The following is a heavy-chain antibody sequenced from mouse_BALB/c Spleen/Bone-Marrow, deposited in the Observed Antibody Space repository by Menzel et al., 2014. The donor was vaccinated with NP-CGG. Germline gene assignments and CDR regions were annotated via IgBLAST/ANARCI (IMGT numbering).Heavy chain of an antibody. J-gene: IGHJ2*01. D-gene: IGHD1-1*01. V-gene: IGHV5-9-2*01. CDR2: ISGGGSYT. CDR3: ARQAGGSGYSDY. CDR1: GFTFSSYG. Sequence: EVKLVESGGGLVKPGGSLKLSCAASGFTFSSYGMSWVRQTPEKRLEWVATISGGGSYTYYPDSVKGRFTISRDNAKNNLYLQMSSLRSEDTALYYCARQAGGSGYSDYWGQGTTLTVSS.